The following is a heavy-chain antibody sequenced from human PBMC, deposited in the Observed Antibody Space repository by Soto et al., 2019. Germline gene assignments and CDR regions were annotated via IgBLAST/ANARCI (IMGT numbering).Heavy chain of an antibody. V-gene: IGHV4-39*01. Sequence: QLQLQESGPGLVKPSETLSLTCTVSGGSITRNNHYWGWIRQSPGKGLEWIGNILYSGSTNYNPSLQSRVTISVETCKNQFSLKMSSVTAADTAVYYCARLGSSGWYQGSCFDYWGQGPLVTVSS. CDR3: ARLGSSGWYQGSCFDY. D-gene: IGHD6-19*01. CDR1: GGSITRNNHY. J-gene: IGHJ4*02. CDR2: ILYSGST.